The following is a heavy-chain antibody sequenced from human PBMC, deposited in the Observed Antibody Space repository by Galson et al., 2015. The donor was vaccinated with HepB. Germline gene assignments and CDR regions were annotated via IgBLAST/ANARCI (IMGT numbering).Heavy chain of an antibody. V-gene: IGHV3-30-3*01. CDR2: ISYDGSNK. CDR3: ARDLYIGAGTTSGEDY. J-gene: IGHJ4*02. Sequence: LRLSCAASGFTFSSYAMHWVRQAPGKGLEWVAVISYDGSNKYYADSVKGRFTISRDNSKNTLYLQMNSLRAEDTAVYYCARDLYIGAGTTSGEDYWGQGTLVTVSS. CDR1: GFTFSSYA. D-gene: IGHD1-7*01.